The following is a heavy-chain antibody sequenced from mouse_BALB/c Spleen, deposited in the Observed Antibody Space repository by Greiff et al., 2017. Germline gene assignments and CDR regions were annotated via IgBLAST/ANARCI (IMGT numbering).Heavy chain of an antibody. V-gene: IGHV1-9*01. Sequence: VQLQESGAELMKPGASVKISCKATGYTFSSYWIEWVKQRPGHGLEWIGEILPGCGGTNYNEKFKGKATFTADTSSNTAYMQLRSLTSEDSAVYYCARSLYGNYVAYWGQGTLVTVSA. CDR3: ARSLYGNYVAY. D-gene: IGHD2-1*01. J-gene: IGHJ3*01. CDR1: GYTFSSYW. CDR2: ILPGCGGT.